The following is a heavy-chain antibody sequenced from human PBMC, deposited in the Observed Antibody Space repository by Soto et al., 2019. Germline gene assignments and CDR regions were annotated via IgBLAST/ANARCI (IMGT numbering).Heavy chain of an antibody. CDR3: ARSREFDY. CDR1: GGSLSGATYS. J-gene: IGHJ4*02. V-gene: IGHV4-30-2*01. Sequence: SETLSLTCGVSGGSLSGATYSWNWIRQPPGKGLEWIGYIFPSGTTYYNPSLKSRVTISIDVSKNQFSLSLRSLTAADTAIYYCARSREFDYWSQGTLVTVSS. CDR2: IFPSGTT.